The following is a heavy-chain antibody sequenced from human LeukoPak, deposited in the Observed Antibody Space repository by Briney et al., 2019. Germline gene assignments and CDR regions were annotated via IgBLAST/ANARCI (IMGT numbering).Heavy chain of an antibody. Sequence: SETLSLTCTVSGGSISSYYWSWIRQPAGKGLEWIGRIYTSGSTNYNPSLKRRVTMSVDTSKNQFSLKLSSVTAADTAVYYCAREWHSYGSYYYYYYMDVWGKGTTVTISS. CDR3: AREWHSYGSYYYYYYMDV. J-gene: IGHJ6*03. CDR1: GGSISSYY. CDR2: IYTSGST. D-gene: IGHD5-18*01. V-gene: IGHV4-4*07.